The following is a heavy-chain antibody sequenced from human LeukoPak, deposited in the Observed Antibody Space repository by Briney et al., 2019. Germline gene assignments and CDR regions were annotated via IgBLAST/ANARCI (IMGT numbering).Heavy chain of an antibody. J-gene: IGHJ4*02. V-gene: IGHV1-18*01. CDR1: GYTFTSYG. D-gene: IGHD6-13*01. CDR3: ARDSVAAGSPDY. Sequence: ASVKVSCKASGYTFTSYGISWVRQAPGQGLEWMGWISTYNANTNYAQKVQGRVTMTTDTSTSTAYMELRSLTSDDTAVYYCARDSVAAGSPDYWGQGTLVTVSS. CDR2: ISTYNANT.